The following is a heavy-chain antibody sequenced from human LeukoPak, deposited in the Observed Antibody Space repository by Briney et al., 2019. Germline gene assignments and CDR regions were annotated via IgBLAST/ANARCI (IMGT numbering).Heavy chain of an antibody. J-gene: IGHJ4*02. CDR1: GFTFRNAS. D-gene: IGHD5-18*01. CDR2: IKSKTDGGTT. V-gene: IGHV3-15*01. CDR3: AHRDTTMVRVDY. Sequence: GGSLRLSCAASGFTFRNASMSWARQAPGKGLEWVGRIKSKTDGGTTDYAAPVKGRFTISRDDSKNTLYLQMNSLTTEDTAVYFCAHRDTTMVRVDYWGQGTLVTVSS.